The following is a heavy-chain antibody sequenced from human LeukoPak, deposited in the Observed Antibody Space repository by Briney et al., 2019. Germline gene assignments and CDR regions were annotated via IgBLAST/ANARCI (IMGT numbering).Heavy chain of an antibody. CDR3: CARVGRSDFDY. J-gene: IGHJ4*02. V-gene: IGHV3-15*01. D-gene: IGHD1-26*01. CDR2: FKSKRDGGTT. Sequence: GGALRLSCAASGFTFPNAWMSWVRQAPGKGLEWVGRFKSKRDGGTTDYAAPGKGRFTISRDDSRNTLFLQMISLKTADTAVSSCCARVGRSDFDYWGQGTLVTVSS. CDR1: GFTFPNAW.